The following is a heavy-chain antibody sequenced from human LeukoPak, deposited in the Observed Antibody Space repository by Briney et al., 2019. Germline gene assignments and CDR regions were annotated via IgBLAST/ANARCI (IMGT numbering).Heavy chain of an antibody. CDR3: ARDGSPYYYDSSGYYACDAFDI. J-gene: IGHJ3*02. CDR1: GFTFSRYW. V-gene: IGHV3-7*03. D-gene: IGHD3-22*01. CDR2: IKEDGSEK. Sequence: AGGSLRLSCATSGFTFSRYWMSWVRQAPGKRLEWVANIKEDGSEKYYVDSVKGRFTISRDNAKNSLFLQMNSLRAEDTALYYCARDGSPYYYDSSGYYACDAFDIWGQGTMVTVSS.